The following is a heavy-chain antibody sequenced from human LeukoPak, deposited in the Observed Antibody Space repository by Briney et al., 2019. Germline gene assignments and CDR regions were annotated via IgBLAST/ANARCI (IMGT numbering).Heavy chain of an antibody. CDR2: INHSGGST. Sequence: AAVKVTCKAYGYTFTNYYMLWVRRATGQGLEYMRVINHSGGSTTYARKFQGRVTMSRDTSISTAYMELSRLSSEDTAVYYCARDPYDSRGYLIDYWGQGTLVTVSS. V-gene: IGHV1-46*01. D-gene: IGHD3-22*01. J-gene: IGHJ4*02. CDR3: ARDPYDSRGYLIDY. CDR1: GYTFTNYY.